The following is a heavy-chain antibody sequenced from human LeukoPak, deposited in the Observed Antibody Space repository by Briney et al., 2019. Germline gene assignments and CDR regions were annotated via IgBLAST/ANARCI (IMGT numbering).Heavy chain of an antibody. CDR3: AELGITMIGGV. CDR1: GFTFSSYG. D-gene: IGHD3-10*02. CDR2: ISGSGGST. Sequence: GGSLRLSCAASGFTFSSYGMSWVRQAPGKGLEWVSAISGSGGSTYYADSVKGRFTISRDNSKNTLYLQMNSLGAEDTAVYYCAELGITMIGGVWGKGTTVTISS. V-gene: IGHV3-23*01. J-gene: IGHJ6*04.